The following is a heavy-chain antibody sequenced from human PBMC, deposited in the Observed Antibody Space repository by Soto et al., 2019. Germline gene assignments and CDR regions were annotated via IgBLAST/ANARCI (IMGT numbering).Heavy chain of an antibody. CDR3: ARANTTLLVPQTY. CDR1: ADSVNSGTYH. D-gene: IGHD2-2*01. J-gene: IGHJ4*02. V-gene: IGHV4-61*01. CDR2: IYNSGTT. Sequence: SETLSLTCTVSADSVNSGTYHGSWIRHPPGKELEWIGYIYNSGTTQYNPSLKSRVTISVNTSKNQFALNLSSVTAADTAVYFCARANTTLLVPQTYWGQGTSVPVSS.